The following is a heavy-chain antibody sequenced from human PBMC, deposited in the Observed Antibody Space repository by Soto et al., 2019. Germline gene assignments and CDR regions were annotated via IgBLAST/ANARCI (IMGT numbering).Heavy chain of an antibody. CDR2: IYYSGST. J-gene: IGHJ6*02. CDR3: ARDHYDFWSGSGMDV. CDR1: GGSISSGGYY. Sequence: SETLSLTCTVSGGSISSGGYYWSWIRQPPGKGLEWIGYIYYSGSTYYNPSLKSRVTISVDTSKNQFSLKLSSVTAADTAVYYCARDHYDFWSGSGMDVWGQGTTVTSP. D-gene: IGHD3-3*01. V-gene: IGHV4-30-4*01.